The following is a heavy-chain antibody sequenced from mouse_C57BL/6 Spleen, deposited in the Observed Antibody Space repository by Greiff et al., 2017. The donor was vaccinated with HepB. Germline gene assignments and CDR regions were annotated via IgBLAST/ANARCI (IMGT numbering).Heavy chain of an antibody. CDR1: GFNIKDYY. CDR3: TTGPYSNFFDY. D-gene: IGHD2-5*01. J-gene: IGHJ2*01. CDR2: IDPEDGDT. Sequence: EVQLQQSGAELVKPGASVKLSCTASGFNIKDYYMHWVKQRPEQGLEWIGRIDPEDGDTEYAPKFQGKATMTADTSSNTAYLQLSSLTSEDTAVYYCTTGPYSNFFDYWGQGTTLTVSS. V-gene: IGHV14-1*01.